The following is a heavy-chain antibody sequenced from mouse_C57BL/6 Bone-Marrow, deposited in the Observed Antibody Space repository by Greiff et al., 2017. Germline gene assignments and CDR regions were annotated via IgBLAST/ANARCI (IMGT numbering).Heavy chain of an antibody. CDR3: ARRNYDGYYHYYAMDY. Sequence: QVQLQQPGAELVKPGASVKLSCKASGYTFTSYWMQWVKQRPGQGLEWIGEIDPSDSYTNYNQKFKGKATLTVDTSSSTAYMQLSSLTSEDSAVYYCARRNYDGYYHYYAMDYWGQGTSVTVSS. CDR1: GYTFTSYW. CDR2: IDPSDSYT. J-gene: IGHJ4*01. V-gene: IGHV1-50*01. D-gene: IGHD2-3*01.